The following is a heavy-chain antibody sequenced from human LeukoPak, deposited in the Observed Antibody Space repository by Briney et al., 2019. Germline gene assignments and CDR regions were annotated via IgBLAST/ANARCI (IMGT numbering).Heavy chain of an antibody. CDR1: GFTFGGYS. Sequence: GGSLRLSCAASGFTFGGYSMNGVRQAPGKGLEWVSSISSSSTYIYYADSVKGRFTISRDNAKNSLYLQMNSLRAEDTAVYYCAGYDYVWGTYRHKDYWGQGTLVTVSS. D-gene: IGHD3-16*02. CDR2: ISSSSTYI. V-gene: IGHV3-21*01. J-gene: IGHJ4*02. CDR3: AGYDYVWGTYRHKDY.